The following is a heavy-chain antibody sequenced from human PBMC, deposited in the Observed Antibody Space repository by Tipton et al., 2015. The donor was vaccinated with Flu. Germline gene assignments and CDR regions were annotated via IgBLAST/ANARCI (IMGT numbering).Heavy chain of an antibody. D-gene: IGHD6-19*01. CDR3: SREAPAGGWWTGWYFDL. Sequence: TLSLTCTVSGGSISSYYWSWIRQPPGKGLEWIGYIYYSGSTNYNPSLKSRVTISVDTSKNQFSLKLSSVTAADTAVYYCSREAPAGGWWTGWYFDLWGRGTLVTVSS. CDR2: IYYSGST. V-gene: IGHV4-59*01. J-gene: IGHJ2*01. CDR1: GGSISSYY.